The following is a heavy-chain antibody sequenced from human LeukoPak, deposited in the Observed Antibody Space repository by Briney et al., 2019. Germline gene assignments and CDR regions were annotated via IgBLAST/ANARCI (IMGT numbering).Heavy chain of an antibody. CDR1: GFTFSSYA. V-gene: IGHV3-30*04. CDR3: ARDYSYGSSSSFDY. J-gene: IGHJ4*02. D-gene: IGHD6-6*01. CDR2: ISYDGSNK. Sequence: GGSLRLPCAASGFTFSSYAMHWVRQAPGKGLEWVAVISYDGSNKYYADSVKGRFTISRDNSKNTLYLQMNSLRAEDTAVYYCARDYSYGSSSSFDYWGQGTLVTVSS.